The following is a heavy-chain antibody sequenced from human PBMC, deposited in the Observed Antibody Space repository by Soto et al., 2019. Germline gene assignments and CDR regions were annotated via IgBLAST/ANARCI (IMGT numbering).Heavy chain of an antibody. V-gene: IGHV3-23*01. D-gene: IGHD3-3*01. J-gene: IGHJ6*02. CDR1: GFTFSSYA. CDR2: ISGSGGST. Sequence: GGSLRLSCAASGFTFSSYAMSWVRQAPGKGLEWVSAISGSGGSTYYADSVKGRFTISRDNSKNTLYLQMNSLRAEDTAVYYCAKYLEWLFYPIYYYGMDVWGQGTTVTVSS. CDR3: AKYLEWLFYPIYYYGMDV.